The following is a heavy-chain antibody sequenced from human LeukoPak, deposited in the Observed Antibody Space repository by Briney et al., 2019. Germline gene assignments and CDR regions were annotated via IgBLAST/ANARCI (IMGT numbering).Heavy chain of an antibody. CDR2: IIGRGGSS. Sequence: GGSLRLSCAASGFTLNNFAVSWVRQAPEKGLEWVATIIGRGGSSSHAASVKGRFTISRDNSNNTLYLHMSSLRADDTAVYYCAKHPGPYGGNPFNSWGLGMLVTVSS. V-gene: IGHV3-23*01. CDR1: GFTLNNFA. J-gene: IGHJ4*02. D-gene: IGHD4-23*01. CDR3: AKHPGPYGGNPFNS.